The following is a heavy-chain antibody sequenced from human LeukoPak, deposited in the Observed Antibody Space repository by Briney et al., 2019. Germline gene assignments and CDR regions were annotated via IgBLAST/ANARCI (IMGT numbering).Heavy chain of an antibody. J-gene: IGHJ3*02. CDR3: ARVRITMVRGVNLDAFDI. Sequence: GGSLRLSCAASGFTFDDYGMSWVRQAPGKGLEWVSGINWNGGSTGYTDSVKGRFTISRDTAKNSLYLQMNSLRAEDTALYYCARVRITMVRGVNLDAFDIWGQGTMVTVSS. V-gene: IGHV3-20*04. D-gene: IGHD3-10*01. CDR2: INWNGGST. CDR1: GFTFDDYG.